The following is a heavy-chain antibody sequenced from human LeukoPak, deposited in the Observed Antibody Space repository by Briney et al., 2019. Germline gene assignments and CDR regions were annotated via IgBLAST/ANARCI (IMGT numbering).Heavy chain of an antibody. Sequence: PSETLSPTCTVSGGSINSYYWTWIRQPPGKGLEWIGYIYYSGSTKYNPSLTSRVTISVDSSKNQFSLKLSSVTAADTAVYFCARTTLLGTQDYWGRGTLVTASS. CDR1: GGSINSYY. CDR2: IYYSGST. CDR3: ARTTLLGTQDY. V-gene: IGHV4-59*01. J-gene: IGHJ4*02. D-gene: IGHD1-1*01.